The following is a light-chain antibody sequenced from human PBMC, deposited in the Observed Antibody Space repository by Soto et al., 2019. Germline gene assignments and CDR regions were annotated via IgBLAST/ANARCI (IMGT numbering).Light chain of an antibody. CDR1: QDIGNY. CDR3: QQYVDLPYT. J-gene: IGKJ2*01. CDR2: DAS. V-gene: IGKV1-33*01. Sequence: DIQMTQSPSSLSASVGDRVTITCQASQDIGNYLNWYQQKPGKAPKLLIYDASNFEPGVPFRFSGRGSGTDFTFTINSLQPEDLATYYCQQYVDLPYTFGQGTKLEIK.